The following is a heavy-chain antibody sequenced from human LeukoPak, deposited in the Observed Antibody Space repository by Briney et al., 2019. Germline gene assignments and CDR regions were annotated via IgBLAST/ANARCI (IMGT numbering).Heavy chain of an antibody. CDR2: INPNRGGT. D-gene: IGHD4-23*01. CDR1: GYTFTDYY. Sequence: ASVKVSCQPSGYTFTDYYLHWVRQAPGQGLEWMGSINPNRGGTNYAQKFQGRVTMTSDTSISTAYMELRRLRSDDTAVYYCARVYRVLRGNRGILGYWGQGTLVTVSS. J-gene: IGHJ4*02. CDR3: ARVYRVLRGNRGILGY. V-gene: IGHV1-2*02.